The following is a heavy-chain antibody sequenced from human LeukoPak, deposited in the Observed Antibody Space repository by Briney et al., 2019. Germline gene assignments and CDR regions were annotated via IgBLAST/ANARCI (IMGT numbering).Heavy chain of an antibody. V-gene: IGHV3-23*01. J-gene: IGHJ4*02. Sequence: TGGSLRLSCAASGFTFSSYAMSWVRQAPGKGPEWVSAISGSGGSTYYADSVKGRFTISRDNSKNSLYLQMSSLRDEDTAIFYCARVGDGYSVNYFDYWGQGTLVTVSS. CDR2: ISGSGGST. D-gene: IGHD5-24*01. CDR1: GFTFSSYA. CDR3: ARVGDGYSVNYFDY.